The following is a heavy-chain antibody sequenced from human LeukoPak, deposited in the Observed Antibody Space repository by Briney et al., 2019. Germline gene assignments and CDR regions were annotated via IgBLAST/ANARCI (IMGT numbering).Heavy chain of an antibody. D-gene: IGHD4-17*01. CDR3: ARESNGDPDVYYYGMDV. CDR2: INPSGGST. V-gene: IGHV1-46*01. J-gene: IGHJ6*02. Sequence: ASVKVSCKASGYTFTSYYTDWVRQAPGQGLEWMGIINPSGGSTSYAQKFQGRVTMTRDTSTSTVYMELSSLRSEDTAVYYCARESNGDPDVYYYGMDVWGQGTTVTVSS. CDR1: GYTFTSYY.